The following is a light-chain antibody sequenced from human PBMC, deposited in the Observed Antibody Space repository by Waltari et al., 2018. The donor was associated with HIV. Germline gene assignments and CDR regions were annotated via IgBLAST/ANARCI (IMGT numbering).Light chain of an antibody. CDR3: ETWDSSLSVVV. V-gene: IGLV1-51*02. CDR2: ENN. CDR1: SSNIGNNF. J-gene: IGLJ2*01. Sequence: QSVLTQPPSVSAAPGQKVTISCSGSSSNIGNNFVSWYQHLPGTPPKLLIYENNYRPSGIPYRCSGSKSVTSATLDISGLQTGDEATYVCETWDSSLSVVVFGGGTKLTVL.